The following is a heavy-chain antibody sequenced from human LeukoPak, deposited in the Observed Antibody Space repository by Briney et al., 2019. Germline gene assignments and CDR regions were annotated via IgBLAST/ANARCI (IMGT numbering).Heavy chain of an antibody. CDR1: GFTFSSYA. CDR2: ISYDGSNK. CDR3: AKVGVGATYFDY. V-gene: IGHV3-30*04. D-gene: IGHD1-26*01. Sequence: GGSLRLSCAASGFTFSSYAMHWVRQAPGKGLEWVAVISYDGSNKYYADSVKGRFTISRGNSKNTLYLQMNSLRAEDTAVYYCAKVGVGATYFDYWGQGTLVTVSS. J-gene: IGHJ4*02.